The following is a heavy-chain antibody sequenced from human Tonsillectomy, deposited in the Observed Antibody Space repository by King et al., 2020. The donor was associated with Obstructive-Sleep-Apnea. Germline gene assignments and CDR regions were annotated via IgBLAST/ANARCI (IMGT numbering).Heavy chain of an antibody. D-gene: IGHD2/OR15-2a*01. Sequence: VQLQQWGAGLLKPSETLSLTCAVYGGSFSGYYWTWICHPPGKGREWVGEINHSGRTFYTPPLKSRYTISENTSKNHFSLKLSSVTAADTAVYYCARLSRDWYFDLWGRGTLVTVSS. CDR1: GGSFSGYY. CDR2: INHSGRT. V-gene: IGHV4-34*01. J-gene: IGHJ2*01. CDR3: ARLSRDWYFDL.